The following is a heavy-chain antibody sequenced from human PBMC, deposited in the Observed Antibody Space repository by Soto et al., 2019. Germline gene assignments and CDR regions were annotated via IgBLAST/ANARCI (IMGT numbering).Heavy chain of an antibody. J-gene: IGHJ4*02. CDR1: GLIFSDVW. CDR2: IKTKPDDGTI. V-gene: IGHV3-15*01. Sequence: LRLSCAASGLIFSDVWMTWVRQAPWKGLEWVGRIKTKPDDGTIDYAAPVRGRFTISRDDSKNTLYLQMTSLTPDDTGVYYCTTSNLGVDFWGPGTLVTVSS. D-gene: IGHD1-1*01. CDR3: TTSNLGVDF.